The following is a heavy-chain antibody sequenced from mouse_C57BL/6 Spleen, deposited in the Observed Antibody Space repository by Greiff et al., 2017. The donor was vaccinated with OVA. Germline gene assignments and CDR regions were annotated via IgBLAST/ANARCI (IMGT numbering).Heavy chain of an antibody. V-gene: IGHV2-9-1*01. CDR2: IWTGGGT. D-gene: IGHD4-1*01. Sequence: VKLVESGPGLVAPSQSLSITCTVSGFSLTSYAISWVRQPPGKGLEWLGVIWTGGGTNYNSALKSRLSISKDNSKSQVFLKMNSLQTDDTARYYCARNRGPGTYYAMDYWGQGTSVTVSS. J-gene: IGHJ4*01. CDR3: ARNRGPGTYYAMDY. CDR1: GFSLTSYA.